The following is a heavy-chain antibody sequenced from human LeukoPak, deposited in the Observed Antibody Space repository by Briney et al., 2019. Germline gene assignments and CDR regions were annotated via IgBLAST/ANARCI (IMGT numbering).Heavy chain of an antibody. J-gene: IGHJ4*02. Sequence: GGSLRLSCAASGFTFSSYSINWVRQAPGKGLEWVSSISSSSSYIYYADSVKGRFTISRDNAKNSLYLQMNSLRAEDTAVYYCARDLKGVGAPYWGQGTLVTVSS. CDR3: ARDLKGVGAPY. CDR1: GFTFSSYS. V-gene: IGHV3-21*01. CDR2: ISSSSSYI. D-gene: IGHD1-26*01.